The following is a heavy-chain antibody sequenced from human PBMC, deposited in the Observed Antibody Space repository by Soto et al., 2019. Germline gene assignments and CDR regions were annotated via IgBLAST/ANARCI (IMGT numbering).Heavy chain of an antibody. Sequence: VASVKVSCKASGGTFSSYAISWVRQAPGQGLEWMGGIIPIFGTANYAQKFQGRVTITADESTSTAYMELSSLRSEGTAVYYCAREGYSSSSGSPFDYWGQGTLVTVSS. CDR3: AREGYSSSSGSPFDY. D-gene: IGHD6-6*01. CDR1: GGTFSSYA. J-gene: IGHJ4*02. V-gene: IGHV1-69*13. CDR2: IIPIFGTA.